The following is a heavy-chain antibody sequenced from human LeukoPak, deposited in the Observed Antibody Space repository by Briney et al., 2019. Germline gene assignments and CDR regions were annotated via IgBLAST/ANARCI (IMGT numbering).Heavy chain of an antibody. Sequence: PGGSLRLSCAASGFTFSTYPMNWVRQAPGKGLEWVSIISGSGGSTYYADSVKGRFTISRDNSKNTLYLQMNSLRAEDTAVYHCARGEGINRVFSSWGQGTLVTVSS. D-gene: IGHD1-20*01. CDR2: ISGSGGST. V-gene: IGHV3-23*01. CDR1: GFTFSTYP. J-gene: IGHJ5*02. CDR3: ARGEGINRVFSS.